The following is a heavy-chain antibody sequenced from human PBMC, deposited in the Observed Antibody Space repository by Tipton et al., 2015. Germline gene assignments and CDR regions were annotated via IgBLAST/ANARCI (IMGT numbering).Heavy chain of an antibody. V-gene: IGHV4-61*01. CDR2: IYYSGNT. J-gene: IGHJ6*02. D-gene: IGHD2-21*01. Sequence: GLVKPSETLSLTCTVPGDSVNIGNYCWSWIRQPPGKGLEWIGSIYYSGNTKYNSSLKSRVTISVDPSKNQFSLTLSSVTAADTAVYYCARGDDYYYNYYAMDVWGQGTSVTVSS. CDR1: GDSVNIGNYC. CDR3: ARGDDYYYNYYAMDV.